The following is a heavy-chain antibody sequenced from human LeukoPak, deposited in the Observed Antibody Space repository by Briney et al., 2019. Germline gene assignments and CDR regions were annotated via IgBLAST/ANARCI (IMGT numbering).Heavy chain of an antibody. CDR3: ARDRYYYDSSGYPIDY. Sequence: GGSLRLSCAASGFTFSSYNMNWVRQAPGKGLEWVSGINWNGGSTGYADSVKGRFTISRDSAKNSLYLQMNSLRAEDTALYYCARDRYYYDSSGYPIDYWGQGTLVTVSS. CDR1: GFTFSSYN. D-gene: IGHD3-22*01. V-gene: IGHV3-20*04. CDR2: INWNGGST. J-gene: IGHJ4*02.